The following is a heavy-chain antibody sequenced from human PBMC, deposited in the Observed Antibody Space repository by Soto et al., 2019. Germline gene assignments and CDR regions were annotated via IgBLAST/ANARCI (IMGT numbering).Heavy chain of an antibody. CDR2: INRDGTST. Sequence: EVHLVESGGGLVQPGGSLRLSCAGSGFTFSSYWMHWVRQAPGKGLVWVSRINRDGTSTSYADSVKGRFTISRDIAKNTLYLQMNSLRAEDTAVYYCARVGQGRYYFDYWGQGTLVTVSS. V-gene: IGHV3-74*01. J-gene: IGHJ4*02. CDR3: ARVGQGRYYFDY. CDR1: GFTFSSYW.